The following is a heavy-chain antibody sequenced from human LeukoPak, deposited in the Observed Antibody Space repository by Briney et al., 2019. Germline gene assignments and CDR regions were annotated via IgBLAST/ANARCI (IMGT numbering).Heavy chain of an antibody. CDR1: GFTFSSYA. CDR3: AKAHCSSTSCSRADN. CDR2: IGAGGTFT. J-gene: IGHJ4*02. D-gene: IGHD2-2*01. Sequence: GGSLRLSCTASGFTFSSYAMNWVRQAPGKGLEWVSGIGAGGTFTYYADSVKGRVTISRVQSTNTVYLQMNSLRADDTAVYYCAKAHCSSTSCSRADNWGQGTLVTVSS. V-gene: IGHV3-23*01.